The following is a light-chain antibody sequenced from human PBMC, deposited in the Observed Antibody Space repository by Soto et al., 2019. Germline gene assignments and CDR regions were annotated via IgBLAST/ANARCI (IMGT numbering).Light chain of an antibody. V-gene: IGLV1-47*01. CDR2: RDN. J-gene: IGLJ1*01. CDR3: AAWDDSLSGSFV. Sequence: QSVLTQPPSVSGAPGQRVTISCTGASSNVGPADAVHWYQHIPGTAPKLLIYRDNQRPSGVPDRFSGSKSGTSASLAISGLRSEDEADYYCAAWDDSLSGSFVFGTGTKVTVL. CDR1: SSNVGPADA.